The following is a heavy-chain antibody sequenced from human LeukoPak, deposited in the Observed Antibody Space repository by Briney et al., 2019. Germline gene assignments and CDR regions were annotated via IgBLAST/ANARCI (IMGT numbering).Heavy chain of an antibody. D-gene: IGHD2-21*02. Sequence: PGRSLRLSCAASGFTFSSYWMHWVRHAPGKGLVWVSRINSDGRNTSYADSVTGRFTISRDNAKNTLHLQMNSLRAEDTAVYYCARDPDCGGDCHLDHWGLGTLVTVSS. CDR1: GFTFSSYW. CDR2: INSDGRNT. V-gene: IGHV3-74*01. J-gene: IGHJ4*02. CDR3: ARDPDCGGDCHLDH.